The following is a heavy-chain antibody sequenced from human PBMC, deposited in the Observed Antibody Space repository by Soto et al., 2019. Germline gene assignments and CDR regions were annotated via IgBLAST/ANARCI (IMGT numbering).Heavy chain of an antibody. CDR1: GYTFTSYY. V-gene: IGHV1-46*01. CDR2: INPSGGST. Sequence: ASVQVSCKASGYTFTSYYMHWVRQAPGQGLEWMGIINPSGGSTSYAQKFQGRVTMTRDTSTSTVYMELSSLRSEDTAVYYCARDGPGYCSSTSCYGAYYYGMDVWGQGTTVTVSS. D-gene: IGHD2-2*01. CDR3: ARDGPGYCSSTSCYGAYYYGMDV. J-gene: IGHJ6*02.